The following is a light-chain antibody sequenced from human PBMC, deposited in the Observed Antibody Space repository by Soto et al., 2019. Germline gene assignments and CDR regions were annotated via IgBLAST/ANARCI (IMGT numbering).Light chain of an antibody. V-gene: IGLV7-46*01. CDR2: NTN. J-gene: IGLJ2*01. Sequence: QAVVTQEPSLTESPGGTVTLTCGSSTGAVTSGHHSHWFQQKPGQAPRTLIYNTNNKYSWTPARFSGSLLGGKAALTLSGAQPEDEAEYYCLLSASGAANIFGGGTKLTVL. CDR3: LLSASGAANI. CDR1: TGAVTSGHH.